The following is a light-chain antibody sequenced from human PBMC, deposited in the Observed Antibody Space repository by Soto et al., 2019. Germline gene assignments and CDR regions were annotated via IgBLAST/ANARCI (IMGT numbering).Light chain of an antibody. CDR3: QQNDSNPRT. Sequence: DIQMTQSPSSLSASVGDRVTITCRASESISNHLIWYQQKPGKAPKFLISATSVLQSGVPSRFSGSGSGTDFTLTISSLHPEDFATYYCQQNDSNPRTFGQGTRLEIK. J-gene: IGKJ5*01. V-gene: IGKV1-39*01. CDR1: ESISNH. CDR2: ATS.